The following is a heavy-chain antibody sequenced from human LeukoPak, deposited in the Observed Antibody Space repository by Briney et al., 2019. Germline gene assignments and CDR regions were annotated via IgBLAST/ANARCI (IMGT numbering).Heavy chain of an antibody. CDR3: ARVPSGTLNLDPYFDY. V-gene: IGHV3-33*01. CDR2: IWYDGSNK. CDR1: GFTFSSYG. D-gene: IGHD1-1*01. Sequence: GGSLSLSCAASGFTFSSYGVHWVRQAPGKGLEWVAVIWYDGSNKYYADSVKGRFTISRDNSKNTMYLQMNSLRAEDTAVYYCARVPSGTLNLDPYFDYWGQGTLVTVSS. J-gene: IGHJ4*02.